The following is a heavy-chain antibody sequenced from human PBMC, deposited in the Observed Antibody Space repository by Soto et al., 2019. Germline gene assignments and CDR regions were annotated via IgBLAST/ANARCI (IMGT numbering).Heavy chain of an antibody. CDR2: IIPIFGTA. Sequence: GASVKVSCKASGGTFSSYAISWVRQAPGQGLEWMGGIIPIFGTASYAQKFQGRVTITADESTSTAYMELSSLRSEDTAVYYCARDTSAYDSSGYYSTEYFQHWGQGTLVTVSS. CDR1: GGTFSSYA. D-gene: IGHD3-22*01. CDR3: ARDTSAYDSSGYYSTEYFQH. V-gene: IGHV1-69*13. J-gene: IGHJ1*01.